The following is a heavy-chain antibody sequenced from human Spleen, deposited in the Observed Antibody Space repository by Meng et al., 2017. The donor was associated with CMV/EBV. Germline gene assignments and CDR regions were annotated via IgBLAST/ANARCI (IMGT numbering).Heavy chain of an antibody. J-gene: IGHJ4*02. CDR2: IYWDDDK. D-gene: IGHD2-15*01. CDR1: GFPLSSSGMG. Sequence: GFPLSSSGMGVGWIRQPPGNALEWLALIYWDDDKRYSPSLKSMLTITNDTSKNQVVLTMTNMDPVDTATYYCAHRDYCSGGTCTFDYWGQGTLVTVSS. CDR3: AHRDYCSGGTCTFDY. V-gene: IGHV2-5*02.